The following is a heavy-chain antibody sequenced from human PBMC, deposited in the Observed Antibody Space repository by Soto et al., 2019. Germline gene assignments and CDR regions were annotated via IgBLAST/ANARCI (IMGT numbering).Heavy chain of an antibody. CDR1: AYSISSGCY. J-gene: IGHJ4*02. CDR3: ARAYYYDSSGRFDY. Sequence: SETLSLTCAVSAYSISSGCYWGWIRQPPGKGLEWIGSIYHTGSTYYNPSLKSRVTISVDTSKNQFSLKLSSVTAADTAVYYCARAYYYDSSGRFDYWGQGTLVTVSS. CDR2: IYHTGST. D-gene: IGHD3-22*01. V-gene: IGHV4-38-2*01.